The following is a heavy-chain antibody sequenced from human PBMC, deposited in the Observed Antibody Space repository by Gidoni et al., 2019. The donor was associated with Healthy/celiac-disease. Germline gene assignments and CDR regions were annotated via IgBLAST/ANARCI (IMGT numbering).Heavy chain of an antibody. CDR1: GYTFTGYY. Sequence: QVQLVQSGAEVKKPGASVKVSCKASGYTFTGYYMHWVRQAPGQGLEWMGWINPNSGGTNYAQKFQGRVTMTRDTSISTAYMELSRLRSDDTAVYYCARERLYSSSWSSYYYYGMDVWGKGTTVTVSS. J-gene: IGHJ6*04. D-gene: IGHD6-13*01. CDR2: INPNSGGT. CDR3: ARERLYSSSWSSYYYYGMDV. V-gene: IGHV1-2*02.